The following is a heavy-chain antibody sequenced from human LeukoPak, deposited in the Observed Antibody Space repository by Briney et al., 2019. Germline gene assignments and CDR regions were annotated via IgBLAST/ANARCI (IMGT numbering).Heavy chain of an antibody. J-gene: IGHJ4*02. CDR2: INSDGSST. Sequence: PGGSLRLSCAASGFTFSSYWMHWVRQAPGKGLVWVSRINSDGSSTSYADSVKGRFTISRDNAKNTLYLQMNSLRAEDTAVYYCASNYDSSGYLPDYWGQGTLVTVSS. V-gene: IGHV3-74*01. CDR1: GFTFSSYW. D-gene: IGHD3-22*01. CDR3: ASNYDSSGYLPDY.